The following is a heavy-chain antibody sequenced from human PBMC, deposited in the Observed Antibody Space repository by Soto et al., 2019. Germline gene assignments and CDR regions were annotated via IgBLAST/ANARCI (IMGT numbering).Heavy chain of an antibody. Sequence: PSETLSLTCTVSGGSISSGDYYWSWIRQPPGKGLEWIGYIYYSGSTYYNPSLKSRVTISVDTSKNQFSLKLSSVTAADTAVYYCARGADYGSGSYYPDYWGQGTLVPVSS. D-gene: IGHD3-10*01. J-gene: IGHJ4*02. V-gene: IGHV4-30-4*01. CDR3: ARGADYGSGSYYPDY. CDR1: GGSISSGDYY. CDR2: IYYSGST.